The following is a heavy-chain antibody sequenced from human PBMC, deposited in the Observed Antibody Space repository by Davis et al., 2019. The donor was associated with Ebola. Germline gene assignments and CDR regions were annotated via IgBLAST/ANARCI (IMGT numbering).Heavy chain of an antibody. CDR1: GFTFSSYW. V-gene: IGHV3-74*01. Sequence: GSLKISCVASGFTFSSYWMHWVRQAPGKGLVWVSRINSDGTITGYADSVKGRFSVSRDNAKNSLYLQMSSLRAGDTAVYFCARGVRNQQQVRWPDYMDVWGKGTAVTVTS. D-gene: IGHD1-14*01. CDR3: ARGVRNQQQVRWPDYMDV. CDR2: INSDGTIT. J-gene: IGHJ6*03.